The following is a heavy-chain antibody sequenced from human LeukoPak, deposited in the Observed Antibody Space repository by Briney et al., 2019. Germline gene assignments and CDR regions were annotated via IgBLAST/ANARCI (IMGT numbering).Heavy chain of an antibody. D-gene: IGHD1-26*01. CDR1: GYTFTSYD. J-gene: IGHJ6*02. Sequence: ASVKVSCKASGYTFTSYDINWVRQATGQGLEWMGWMNPNSGNTGYAQKFQGRVTITADKSTSTAYMELSSLRSEDTAVYYCARDLYSGSYSSDYYYGMDVWGQGTTVTVSS. CDR2: MNPNSGNT. CDR3: ARDLYSGSYSSDYYYGMDV. V-gene: IGHV1-8*01.